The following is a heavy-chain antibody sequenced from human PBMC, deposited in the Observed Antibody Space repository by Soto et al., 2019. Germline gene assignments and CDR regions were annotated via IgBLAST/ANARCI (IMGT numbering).Heavy chain of an antibody. D-gene: IGHD3-10*01. CDR3: ARQVWFGELSPYTHFDY. V-gene: IGHV4-59*08. Sequence: SETLSLTCTVSGGSISSYYWSWIRQPPGKGLEWIGYIYYSGSTNYNPSLKSRVTISVDTSKNQFSLKLSSVTAADTAVYYCARQVWFGELSPYTHFDYSGQGTLVTVSS. CDR1: GGSISSYY. CDR2: IYYSGST. J-gene: IGHJ4*02.